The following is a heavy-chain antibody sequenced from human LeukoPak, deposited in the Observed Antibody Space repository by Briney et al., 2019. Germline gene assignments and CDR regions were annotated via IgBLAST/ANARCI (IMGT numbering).Heavy chain of an antibody. V-gene: IGHV3-74*01. CDR3: ARLLGTHINYFDP. CDR1: GFTLSSYW. Sequence: GGSLRLSCAASGFTLSSYWMHWVRQAPGKGLVWVSRIKSDGSTTNYADSVKGRFTISRDNAKNTLYLQMNSLRAEDTAVYYCARLLGTHINYFDPWGQGTLVTVSS. J-gene: IGHJ5*02. CDR2: IKSDGSTT. D-gene: IGHD2-21*01.